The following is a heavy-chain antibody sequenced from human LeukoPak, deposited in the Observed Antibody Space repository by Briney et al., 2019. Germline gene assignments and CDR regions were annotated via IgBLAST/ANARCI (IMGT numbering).Heavy chain of an antibody. V-gene: IGHV3-74*01. D-gene: IGHD1-1*01. CDR2: INSDGSSR. J-gene: IGHJ4*02. Sequence: GGSLRLSCAASGFMFSSFWMHWVRQAPGKGLVWVSRINSDGSSRSYADSVKGRFTISRDNAKNTLYLQMNSLRAEDTAVYFYARGGSTYNSYWGQGALVTVSS. CDR3: ARGGSTYNSY. CDR1: GFMFSSFW.